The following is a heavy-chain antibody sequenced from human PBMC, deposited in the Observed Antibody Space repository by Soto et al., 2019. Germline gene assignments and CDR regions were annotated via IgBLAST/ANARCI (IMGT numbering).Heavy chain of an antibody. J-gene: IGHJ6*02. Sequence: PSETLSLTCAVYVGSFSDNFWSWIRQPPGKGLEWIGEINRSGSTNYIPSLKSRVTISVDTSKNQFSLKLSSVSAADTAVYYCARDKGSGSYNSRYYYGMDVWGQGTTVTVSS. CDR1: VGSFSDNF. CDR2: INRSGST. V-gene: IGHV4-34*01. D-gene: IGHD3-10*01. CDR3: ARDKGSGSYNSRYYYGMDV.